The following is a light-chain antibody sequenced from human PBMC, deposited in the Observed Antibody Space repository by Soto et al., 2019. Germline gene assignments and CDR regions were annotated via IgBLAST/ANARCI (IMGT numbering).Light chain of an antibody. CDR1: QTISSNF. J-gene: IGKJ1*01. Sequence: EIVLTQSPGTLSLSPGEGATLACRASQTISSNFLAWYQQKPGQAPRLLIYGVSIRATGIPDRFSGSGSGTDFTLTISRLEPEDFAVYYCQQCGSSPWTF. V-gene: IGKV3-20*01. CDR3: QQCGSSPWT. CDR2: GVS.